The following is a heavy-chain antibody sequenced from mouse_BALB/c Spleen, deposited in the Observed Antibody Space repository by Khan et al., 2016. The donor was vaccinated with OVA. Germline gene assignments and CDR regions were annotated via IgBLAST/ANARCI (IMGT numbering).Heavy chain of an antibody. CDR2: ISSDGDYT. CDR1: GFTFSTYA. CDR3: ARTADGNFAY. D-gene: IGHD2-1*01. V-gene: IGHV5-9-3*01. Sequence: EVELVESGGGLVKPGGSLKLSCAASGFTFSTYAMSWVRQTPEKRLEWVATISSDGDYTYYPDNVTGRFTISRDNAKNTLYLQMSSMRCEDTAMYYCARTADGNFAYWGQGTLVTVSA. J-gene: IGHJ3*01.